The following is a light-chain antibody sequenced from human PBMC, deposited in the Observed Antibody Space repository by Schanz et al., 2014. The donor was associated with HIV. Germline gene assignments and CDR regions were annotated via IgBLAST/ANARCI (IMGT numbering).Light chain of an antibody. V-gene: IGKV1-5*03. CDR1: QSISSW. CDR2: KAS. CDR3: LHYNDFTST. Sequence: DIQMTQSPSTLSASVGDRVTITCRASQSISSWLAWYQQKPGKAPKLLIYKASSLESGVPSRFSGSGSGTEFTLTISGLQPDDFATYFCLHYNDFTSTFGQGTKLEIK. J-gene: IGKJ2*01.